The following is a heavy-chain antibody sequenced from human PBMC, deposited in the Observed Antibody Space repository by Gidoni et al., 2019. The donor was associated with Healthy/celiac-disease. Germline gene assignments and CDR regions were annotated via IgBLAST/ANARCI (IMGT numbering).Heavy chain of an antibody. CDR1: GFIVSSYA. CDR2: ISGSGGST. D-gene: IGHD3-10*01. Sequence: EVKLLESGGGLVQPGGFLRLYCPASGFIVSSYAMSWVRQAPGKGLEGVSAISGSGGSTYYADSWKGRFTISRDNSKNTLYLQMNSLRAEDTAVYYCAKRLWRPGGQGTLVTVSS. CDR3: AKRLWRP. J-gene: IGHJ4*02. V-gene: IGHV3-23*01.